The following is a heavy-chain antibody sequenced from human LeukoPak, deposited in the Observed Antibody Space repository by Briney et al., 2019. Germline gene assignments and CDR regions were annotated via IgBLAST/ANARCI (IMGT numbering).Heavy chain of an antibody. Sequence: GGSLRLSCAASGFTFSSYGMHWVRQAPGKGLEWVAFIRYDGSNKYYADSVKGRFTISRDNSKNTLYLQMNSLRAEDTSVYYCAKQYSSGWYLFDYWGQGTLVTVSS. J-gene: IGHJ4*02. CDR2: IRYDGSNK. V-gene: IGHV3-30*02. CDR1: GFTFSSYG. D-gene: IGHD6-19*01. CDR3: AKQYSSGWYLFDY.